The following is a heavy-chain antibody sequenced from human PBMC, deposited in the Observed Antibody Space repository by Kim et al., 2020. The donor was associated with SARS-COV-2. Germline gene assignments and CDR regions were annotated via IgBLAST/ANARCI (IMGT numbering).Heavy chain of an antibody. J-gene: IGHJ6*02. CDR1: GFRFSDYD. V-gene: IGHV3-11*05. CDR2: VSSSSRYT. D-gene: IGHD1-20*01. Sequence: GGSLRLSCAASGFRFSDYDMNWVRQAPGKGLEWLSSVSSSSRYTTYADSVRGRFIISRDNARDSLSLQMDSLQPEDTAVYYCARDPYNSYAMDLWGQGTT. CDR3: ARDPYNSYAMDL.